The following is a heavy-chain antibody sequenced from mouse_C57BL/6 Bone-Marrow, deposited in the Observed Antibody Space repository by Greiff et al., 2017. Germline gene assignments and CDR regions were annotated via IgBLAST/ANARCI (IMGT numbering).Heavy chain of an antibody. Sequence: VQLQQPGAELVMPGASVKLSCKASGYTFTSYWMHWVKQRPGQGLEWIGEIDPSDSYTNYNQKFKGKSTLTVDKSSSTAYMQLSSLTSEDSAVYYCARGDDGYEDYWGQGTTLTVSS. CDR3: ARGDDGYEDY. D-gene: IGHD2-3*01. J-gene: IGHJ2*01. CDR2: IDPSDSYT. CDR1: GYTFTSYW. V-gene: IGHV1-69*01.